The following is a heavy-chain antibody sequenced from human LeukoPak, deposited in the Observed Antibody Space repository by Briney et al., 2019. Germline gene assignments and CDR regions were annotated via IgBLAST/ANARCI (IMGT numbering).Heavy chain of an antibody. D-gene: IGHD3-3*01. Sequence: SVKVSCKASGYTFTSYDINWVRQATGQGLEWVGGIIPMSGTANYAQKFQGRVTITADESTSTAYMELSSLRSKDTAIYYCASPVKYYDTWSGYPPFDYWGQGTLVTVSS. CDR3: ASPVKYYDTWSGYPPFDY. CDR1: GYTFTSYD. V-gene: IGHV1-69*13. CDR2: IIPMSGTA. J-gene: IGHJ4*02.